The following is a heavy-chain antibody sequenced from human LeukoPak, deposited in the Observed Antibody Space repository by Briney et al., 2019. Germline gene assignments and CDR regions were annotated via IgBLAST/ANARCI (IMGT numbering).Heavy chain of an antibody. Sequence: SVKVSCKTSGYTFTGYYIHWVRQAPGQGLQWLGWINPNSGGTNYAQNFQGRGTVTRDTSTATAYMELRWLTSDDTAVYYCARDLFTRKTLGNWDSRAFHIWGQGTMVTVSS. CDR1: GYTFTGYY. CDR2: INPNSGGT. D-gene: IGHD1-14*01. J-gene: IGHJ3*02. V-gene: IGHV1-2*02. CDR3: ARDLFTRKTLGNWDSRAFHI.